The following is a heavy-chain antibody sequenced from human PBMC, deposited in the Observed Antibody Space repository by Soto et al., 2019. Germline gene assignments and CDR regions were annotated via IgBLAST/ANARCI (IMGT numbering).Heavy chain of an antibody. Sequence: QVQLVQSGAEVKKPGASVKVSCKASGYTFTSYYMHWVRQAPGQGLEWMGIINPSCGSTSYAQKLQGSVTMSRDTAPSTVSMELSSLRSEDKAVYYCARDSLQWLVVWDQATTVTVSS. J-gene: IGHJ6*02. CDR2: INPSCGST. V-gene: IGHV1-46*03. D-gene: IGHD6-19*01. CDR1: GYTFTSYY. CDR3: ARDSLQWLVV.